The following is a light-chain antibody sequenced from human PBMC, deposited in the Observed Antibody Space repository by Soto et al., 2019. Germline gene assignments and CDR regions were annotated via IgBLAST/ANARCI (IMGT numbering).Light chain of an antibody. Sequence: EIVMTQSPATLSVSPGERATLSCRASESVSNNLAWYQQKPGLAPRLLIYGASTRATGIPARFSGSGSGTEFTLTISSLQSEDFAIYYCQPYKNWPLTFGGGTKVDIK. CDR1: ESVSNN. CDR2: GAS. J-gene: IGKJ4*01. CDR3: QPYKNWPLT. V-gene: IGKV3-15*01.